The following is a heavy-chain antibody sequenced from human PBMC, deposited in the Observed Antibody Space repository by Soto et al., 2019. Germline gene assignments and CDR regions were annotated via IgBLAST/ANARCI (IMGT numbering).Heavy chain of an antibody. Sequence: QVQLVQSGAEVKKPGSSVKVSCRASGGTFSSYVISWVRQAPGQGLEWMGGIIPIFGTANYAQKFQGRVTITADEVTSTDYMELSSLRSEDTAVYYWARDKANSGWHVGGFDPWGQGTLVTVSS. CDR3: ARDKANSGWHVGGFDP. CDR1: GGTFSSYV. D-gene: IGHD6-19*01. J-gene: IGHJ5*02. CDR2: IIPIFGTA. V-gene: IGHV1-69*01.